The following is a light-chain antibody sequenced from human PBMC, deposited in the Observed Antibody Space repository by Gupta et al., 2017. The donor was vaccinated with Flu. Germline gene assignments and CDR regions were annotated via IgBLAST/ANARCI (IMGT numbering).Light chain of an antibody. Sequence: TSLHCSVSQSDSSSYLAWYQQKPGQPPRFLIYGASTRASGIPDRFSGSGSGTDFTLTISSLQAEDVAVYYCQQYGSSPRTFGQGTKVEIK. V-gene: IGKV3-20*01. CDR2: GAS. J-gene: IGKJ1*01. CDR1: QSDSSSY. CDR3: QQYGSSPRT.